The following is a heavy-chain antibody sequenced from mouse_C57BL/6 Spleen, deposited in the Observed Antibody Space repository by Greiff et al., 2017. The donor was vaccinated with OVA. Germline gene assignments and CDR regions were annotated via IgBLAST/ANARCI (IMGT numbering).Heavy chain of an antibody. D-gene: IGHD2-4*01. CDR1: GFTFSSYT. CDR3: ARSPYDYVSYWYFDV. CDR2: ISGGGGNT. J-gene: IGHJ1*03. Sequence: DVKLVESGGGLVKPGGSLKLSCAASGFTFSSYTMSWVRQTPEKRLEWVATISGGGGNTYYPDSVKGRFTISRDNAKNTLYLQMSSLRSEDTALYYCARSPYDYVSYWYFDVWGTGTTVTVSS. V-gene: IGHV5-9*01.